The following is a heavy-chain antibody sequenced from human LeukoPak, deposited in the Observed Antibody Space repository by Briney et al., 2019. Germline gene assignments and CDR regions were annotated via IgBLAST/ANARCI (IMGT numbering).Heavy chain of an antibody. J-gene: IGHJ4*02. CDR3: AREAVGSKDLDY. D-gene: IGHD3-16*01. Sequence: SETLSLTCTVSGGSISSYYWSWIRQPAGKGLEWIGRIYSSGSTNYNPSLKSRVTMSVDTSKNQFSLKLRSVTAADTAVYYCAREAVGSKDLDYWGQGTLVTVSS. V-gene: IGHV4-4*07. CDR2: IYSSGST. CDR1: GGSISSYY.